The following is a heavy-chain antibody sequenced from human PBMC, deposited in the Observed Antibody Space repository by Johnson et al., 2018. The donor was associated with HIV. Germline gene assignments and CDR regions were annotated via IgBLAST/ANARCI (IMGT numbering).Heavy chain of an antibody. CDR2: IKSKTDGGTT. V-gene: IGHV3-15*01. CDR1: GFTFSNAW. D-gene: IGHD1-14*01. J-gene: IGHJ3*02. CDR3: TTGRKGTGAFDS. Sequence: VQLVESGGGLVKPGGSLRLSCAASGFTFSNAWMSWVRQAPGKGLEWVGRIKSKTDGGTTDYAAPVKGRFTISRDDSKNTLYLQMNSLKTEDTAVYYCTTGRKGTGAFDSWGQGTMVTVSS.